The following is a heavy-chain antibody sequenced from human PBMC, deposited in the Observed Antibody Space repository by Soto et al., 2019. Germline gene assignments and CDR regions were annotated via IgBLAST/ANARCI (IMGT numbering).Heavy chain of an antibody. CDR3: ARSREGYNFFGDC. J-gene: IGHJ4*02. CDR2: INGDGSST. CDR1: GFTFSSHW. V-gene: IGHV3-74*01. Sequence: EVQLVESGAGLAQPGGSLRLSCAASGFTFSSHWIHWVRQAPGKGLVWVSRINGDGSSTSYADSVKGRFTISRDNAKNTLYLQMNSLRVEDTAVYYCARSREGYNFFGDCWGQGALVTVSS. D-gene: IGHD5-12*01.